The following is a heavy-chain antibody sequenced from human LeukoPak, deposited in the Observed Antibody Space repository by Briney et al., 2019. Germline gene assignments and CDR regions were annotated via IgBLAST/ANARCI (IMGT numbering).Heavy chain of an antibody. V-gene: IGHV3-23*01. Sequence: PGGSLRLSRAASRFTFRTYGMTWVRQPPGKGPEWVSAITGSGGATYYADSVKGRFPIFRDNSKNTLYLQMNRLKAEDTAAYYCAALERIRLGELSSFDDWGQGTLVTVSS. J-gene: IGHJ4*02. CDR1: RFTFRTYG. D-gene: IGHD3-16*02. CDR2: ITGSGGAT. CDR3: AALERIRLGELSSFDD.